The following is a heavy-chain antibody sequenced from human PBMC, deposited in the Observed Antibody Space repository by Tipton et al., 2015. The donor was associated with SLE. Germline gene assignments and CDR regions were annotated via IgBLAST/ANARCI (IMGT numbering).Heavy chain of an antibody. D-gene: IGHD6-6*01. J-gene: IGHJ4*02. V-gene: IGHV4-34*01. CDR3: ASHGSSSGYFDY. Sequence: TLSLTCAVYGGSFSGYYWSWIRQPPGKGLEWIGEINHSGSTNYNPSLKSRVTISVDPSKKQLSLKLSSVTATDTAVYYCASHGSSSGYFDYWGQGTQVTVSS. CDR1: GGSFSGYY. CDR2: INHSGST.